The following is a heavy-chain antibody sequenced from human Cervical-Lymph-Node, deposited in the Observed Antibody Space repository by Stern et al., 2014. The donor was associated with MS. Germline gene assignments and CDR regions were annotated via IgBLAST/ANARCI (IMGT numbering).Heavy chain of an antibody. Sequence: QVQLVQSGAEVKKPGASVKVSCKTSGYIFTGYYIHWVRQAPGQGLEWMALINPSTGGTKYAQKFQDGVTMSRATSITTAYVELNILTSDDTAVYSCARDQRGITIFGVVTDYYYLGMDVWGQGTTVTVSS. CDR3: ARDQRGITIFGVVTDYYYLGMDV. D-gene: IGHD3-3*01. V-gene: IGHV1-2*02. CDR1: GYIFTGYY. J-gene: IGHJ6*02. CDR2: INPSTGGT.